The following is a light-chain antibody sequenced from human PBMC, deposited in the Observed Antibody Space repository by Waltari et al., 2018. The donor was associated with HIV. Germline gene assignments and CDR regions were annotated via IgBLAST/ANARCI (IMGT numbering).Light chain of an antibody. CDR1: SSDVGGYNY. J-gene: IGLJ2*01. CDR3: SSYTSSSTLVV. Sequence: SGSPGQSITISCTGTSSDVGGYNYVSWYQQHPGKAPKLMIYEVSNRPSGVSNRFSGSKSGNTASLTISGLQAEDEADYYCSSYTSSSTLVVFGGGTKLTVL. V-gene: IGLV2-14*01. CDR2: EVS.